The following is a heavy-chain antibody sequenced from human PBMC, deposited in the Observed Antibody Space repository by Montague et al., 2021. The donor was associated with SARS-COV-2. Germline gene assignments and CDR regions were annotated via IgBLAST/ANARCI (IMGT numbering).Heavy chain of an antibody. J-gene: IGHJ4*02. CDR1: GFTFSSYS. CDR2: ISSSSSYI. Sequence: SPRLSCAASGFTFSSYSMNWVRQAPGKGLEWVSSISSSSSYIYYADSVKGRFTISRDNAKNSLYLQMNSLRAEDTAVYYCARDPFYDILTGYYSNWGQGTLVTVSS. D-gene: IGHD3-9*01. V-gene: IGHV3-21*01. CDR3: ARDPFYDILTGYYSN.